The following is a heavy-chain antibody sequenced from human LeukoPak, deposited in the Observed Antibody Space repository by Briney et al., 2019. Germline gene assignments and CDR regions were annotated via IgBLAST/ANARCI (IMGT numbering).Heavy chain of an antibody. D-gene: IGHD3-22*01. Sequence: SETLSLTCAVYGGSFSGYYWSWIRQPPGKGLEWIGEINHSGSTNYNPSLKSRVTISVDTSKNQFSLKLSSVTAADTAVYYCASRHYYDSSALEYFPHWGQGTLVTVSS. V-gene: IGHV4-34*01. CDR2: INHSGST. J-gene: IGHJ1*01. CDR3: ASRHYYDSSALEYFPH. CDR1: GGSFSGYY.